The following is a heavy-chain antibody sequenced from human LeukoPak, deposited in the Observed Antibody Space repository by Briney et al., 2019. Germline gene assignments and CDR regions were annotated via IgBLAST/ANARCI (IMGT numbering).Heavy chain of an antibody. CDR3: AKDRLSGFDAFDI. J-gene: IGHJ3*02. V-gene: IGHV3-30*02. CDR1: GFTFSSYG. CDR2: VRYDGSNK. D-gene: IGHD6-25*01. Sequence: GGSLRLSCAASGFTFSSYGMHWVRQAPGKGLEWVAFVRYDGSNKYYADSVKGRFTISRDNSKNTLYLQMNSLRAEDTAVYYCAKDRLSGFDAFDIWGQGTMVTVSS.